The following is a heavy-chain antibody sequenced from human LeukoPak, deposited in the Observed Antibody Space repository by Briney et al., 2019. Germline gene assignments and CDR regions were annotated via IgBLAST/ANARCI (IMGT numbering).Heavy chain of an antibody. V-gene: IGHV3-74*01. J-gene: IGHJ4*02. D-gene: IGHD3-16*01. CDR3: ARTSPTSHFDF. CDR1: GFTFTTYW. Sequence: GGSLRLSCVASGFTFTTYWMHWVRQAPGKGLVWVSRINGDGSNSNYADSVKGRFNISRDNARNTLYLQMNGLRAEDTALYYCARTSPTSHFDFWGQGPLVTVSS. CDR2: INGDGSNS.